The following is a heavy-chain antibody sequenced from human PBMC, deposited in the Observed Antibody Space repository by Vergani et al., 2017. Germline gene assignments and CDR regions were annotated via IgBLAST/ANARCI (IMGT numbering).Heavy chain of an antibody. CDR2: IWYDGSKE. CDR1: GFTLSSHA. CDR3: ARDVEKVGYRRHNYLDF. Sequence: QVQLEESGGGVVQPGRSLRLSCAGSGFTLSSHAMHWVRQAPGKGLEWVAFIWYDGSKEDYADSVKGRFTISRDNSKNTLYLQMNNLRAADTAVYYCARDVEKVGYRRHNYLDFWGQGTLVTVSS. V-gene: IGHV3-33*01. D-gene: IGHD5-24*01. J-gene: IGHJ4*02.